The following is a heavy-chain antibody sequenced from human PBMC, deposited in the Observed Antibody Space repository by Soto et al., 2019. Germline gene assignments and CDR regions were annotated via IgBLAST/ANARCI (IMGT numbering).Heavy chain of an antibody. CDR3: ARGLLAFDP. CDR2: IYYSGTT. J-gene: IGHJ5*02. D-gene: IGHD2-21*01. Sequence: QVQLQESGPGLVKPSQTLSLTCTVSGGSFSSGGYFWSWIRQHPGKGLAWIGYIYYSGTTYYNPSLKSRVAMSVDTSKNQSSLRLSSVTAADTAVYFCARGLLAFDPWGQGTLVTVSS. CDR1: GGSFSSGGYF. V-gene: IGHV4-31*03.